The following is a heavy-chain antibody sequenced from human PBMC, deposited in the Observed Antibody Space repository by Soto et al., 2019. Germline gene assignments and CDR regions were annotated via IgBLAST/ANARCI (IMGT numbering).Heavy chain of an antibody. V-gene: IGHV4-34*01. CDR2: INHSGST. Sequence: SETLSLTCAVYGGSFSGYYWSWIRQPPGKGLEWIGEINHSGSTNYNPSLKSRVTISVDTSKNQFSLKLSSVTAADTAVYYCARGKVDLTRVRGAFHLGGMDVWGQGTTVTVSS. D-gene: IGHD3-10*01. J-gene: IGHJ6*02. CDR1: GGSFSGYY. CDR3: ARGKVDLTRVRGAFHLGGMDV.